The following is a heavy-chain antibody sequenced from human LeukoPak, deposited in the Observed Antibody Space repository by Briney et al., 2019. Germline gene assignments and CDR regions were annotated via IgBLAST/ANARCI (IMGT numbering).Heavy chain of an antibody. CDR2: IYYSGST. CDR3: AREGDGYYGSGSPFDY. V-gene: IGHV4-59*01. Sequence: SETLSLTCTASGGSISSYYWSWIRQPPGKGLEWIGYIYYSGSTNYNPSLKSRVTISVDTSKNQFSLKLSSVTAADTAVYYCAREGDGYYGSGSPFDYWGQGTLVTVSS. J-gene: IGHJ4*02. D-gene: IGHD3-10*01. CDR1: GGSISSYY.